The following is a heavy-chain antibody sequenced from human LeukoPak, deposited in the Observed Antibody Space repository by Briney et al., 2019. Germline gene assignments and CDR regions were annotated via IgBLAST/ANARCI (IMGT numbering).Heavy chain of an antibody. CDR3: AKIRVVFNWNYAYYFDS. CDR2: ISYDGHDK. J-gene: IGHJ4*02. CDR1: GFTFSSYG. D-gene: IGHD1-7*01. Sequence: GGSLRLSCAASGFTFSSYGMHWVRQAPGKGLEWVAVISYDGHDKYYADSVKGRFTISRDNSKNTLSLQMNSLRAEDTAVYYCAKIRVVFNWNYAYYFDSWGQGTLVTVSS. V-gene: IGHV3-30*18.